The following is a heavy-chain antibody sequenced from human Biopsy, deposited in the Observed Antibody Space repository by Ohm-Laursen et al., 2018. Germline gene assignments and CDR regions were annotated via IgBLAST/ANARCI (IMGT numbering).Heavy chain of an antibody. Sequence: TLSLTCTVSRDSISNYYWTWIRQSPGKGLEWIGYIYDTGSTNYNSSVKSRVTISVDTSKNQFFLKLNSVTAADTAVYFCARDSRGGHLNTTLIAGKNLDSWGQGILVTVSS. CDR3: ARDSRGGHLNTTLIAGKNLDS. V-gene: IGHV4-59*01. J-gene: IGHJ4*02. CDR2: IYDTGST. D-gene: IGHD2-21*01. CDR1: RDSISNYY.